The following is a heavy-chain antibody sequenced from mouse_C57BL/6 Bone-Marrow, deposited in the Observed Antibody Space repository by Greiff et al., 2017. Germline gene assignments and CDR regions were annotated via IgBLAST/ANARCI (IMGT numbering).Heavy chain of an antibody. J-gene: IGHJ2*01. V-gene: IGHV3-8*01. CDR3: ARCDDGYSPFDY. CDR1: GYSITSDY. Sequence: ESGPGLAKPSQTLSLTCSVTGYSITSDYWNWIRKFPGNKLEYMGYISYSGSTYSNPSLKSRISITRDTSKNQYYLQVNSVTTEDTATDYCARCDDGYSPFDYWGQGTTLTVSS. CDR2: ISYSGST. D-gene: IGHD2-3*01.